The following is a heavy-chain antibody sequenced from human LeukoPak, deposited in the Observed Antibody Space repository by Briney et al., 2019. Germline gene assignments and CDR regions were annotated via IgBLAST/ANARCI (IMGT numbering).Heavy chain of an antibody. J-gene: IGHJ4*02. CDR3: ARRIVAAGGYFDS. CDR1: GFTFSSYA. Sequence: GGSLRLSCAASGFTFSSYAMHWVRQAPGKGLEWISYITSSSSKMFYADSVKGRFTISRDNSKNSLFLQMDSLRVEDTAVYYCARRIVAAGGYFDSWGRGILVIVSS. V-gene: IGHV3-48*04. D-gene: IGHD5-12*01. CDR2: ITSSSSKM.